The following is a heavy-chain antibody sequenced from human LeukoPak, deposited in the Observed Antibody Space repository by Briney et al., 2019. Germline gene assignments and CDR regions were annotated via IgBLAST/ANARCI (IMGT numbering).Heavy chain of an antibody. J-gene: IGHJ4*02. CDR3: ASCPGSYYTEFDY. CDR2: IIPIFGTA. V-gene: IGHV1-69*06. CDR1: GGTFSSYA. Sequence: GASVKVSCKASGGTFSSYAISWVRQAPGQGLEWMGGIIPIFGTANYAQKFQGRVTITADKSTSTAYMELSSLRSEDTAVYYCASCPGSYYTEFDYWGQGTLVTVSS. D-gene: IGHD3-10*01.